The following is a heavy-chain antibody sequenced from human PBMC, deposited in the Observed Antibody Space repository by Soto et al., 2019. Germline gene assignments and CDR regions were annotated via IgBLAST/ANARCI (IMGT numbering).Heavy chain of an antibody. CDR2: IYYSGST. V-gene: IGHV4-39*01. D-gene: IGHD3-10*01. J-gene: IGHJ5*02. CDR1: GGSISSSSYY. Sequence: QLQLQESGPGLVKPSETLSLTCTVSGGSISSSSYYWGWIRQPPGKGLEWIGSIYYSGSTYYNPSLKSRVTISVDTSKNQFSLKLSSVTAADTAVYYCARVWFGAESHWFDPWGQGTLVTVSS. CDR3: ARVWFGAESHWFDP.